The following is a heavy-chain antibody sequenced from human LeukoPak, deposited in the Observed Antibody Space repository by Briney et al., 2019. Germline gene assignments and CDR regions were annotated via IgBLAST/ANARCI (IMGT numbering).Heavy chain of an antibody. CDR1: GYTFTSYD. D-gene: IGHD3-22*01. CDR3: AREGLRYYDSSGYYYDY. V-gene: IGHV1-8*01. CDR2: MNPNSGNT. J-gene: IGHJ4*02. Sequence: ASVKVSCKASGYTFTSYDINWVRQATGQGLERMGWMNPNSGNTGYAQKFQGRVTMTRNTSISTAYMELSSLRSEDTAVYYCAREGLRYYDSSGYYYDYWGQGTLVTVSS.